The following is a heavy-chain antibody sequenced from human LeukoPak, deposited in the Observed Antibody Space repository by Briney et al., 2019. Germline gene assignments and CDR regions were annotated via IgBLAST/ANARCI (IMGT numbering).Heavy chain of an antibody. V-gene: IGHV3-23*01. Sequence: PGGSLRLSCAASGFTFSSYAMSWVRQAPGKGLEWVSAISGSGGSTYHADSVKGRFTISRDNSKNTLYLQMNSLRAEDTAVYYCAKQPNYYDSSGYYYIFDYWGQGTLVTVSS. CDR3: AKQPNYYDSSGYYYIFDY. CDR1: GFTFSSYA. J-gene: IGHJ4*02. CDR2: ISGSGGST. D-gene: IGHD3-22*01.